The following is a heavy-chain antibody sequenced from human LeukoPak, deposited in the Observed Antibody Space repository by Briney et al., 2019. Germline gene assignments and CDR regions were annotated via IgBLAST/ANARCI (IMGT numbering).Heavy chain of an antibody. CDR2: IYYSGST. Sequence: SETLSPTCTVSGGSISSYYWSWLRQPPGKGLEWIGYIYYSGSTNYNPSLKSRVTISVDTSKNQFSLKLSSVTAADTAVYYCARTLCSGGSCYCDYWGQGTLVTVSS. CDR1: GGSISSYY. CDR3: ARTLCSGGSCYCDY. D-gene: IGHD2-15*01. J-gene: IGHJ4*02. V-gene: IGHV4-59*01.